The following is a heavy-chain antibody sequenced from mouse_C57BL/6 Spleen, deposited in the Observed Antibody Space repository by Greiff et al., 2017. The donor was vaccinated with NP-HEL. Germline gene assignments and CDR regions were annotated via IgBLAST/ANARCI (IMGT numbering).Heavy chain of an antibody. CDR1: GYTFTDYE. CDR2: IDPETGGT. V-gene: IGHV1-15*01. CDR3: IRGSSGYAWFAY. J-gene: IGHJ3*01. D-gene: IGHD3-2*02. Sequence: VKLMESGAELARPGASVTLSCKASGYTFTDYEMHWVKQTPVHGLEWIGAIDPETGGTAYNQKFKGKAILTADKSSSTAYMELRSLTSEDSAVYYCIRGSSGYAWFAYWGQGTLVTVSA.